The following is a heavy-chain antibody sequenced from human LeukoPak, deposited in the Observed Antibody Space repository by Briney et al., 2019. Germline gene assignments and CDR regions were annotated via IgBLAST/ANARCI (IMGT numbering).Heavy chain of an antibody. CDR1: GSTFSSYA. D-gene: IGHD4-11*01. V-gene: IGHV1-69*01. CDR2: IIPIFGTA. J-gene: IGHJ4*02. CDR3: AREQASVTTPDY. Sequence: SVKVSCKASGSTFSSYAISWVRQAPGQGLEWMGGIIPIFGTANYAQKFQGRVTITADESTSTAYMELSSLRSEDTAVYYCAREQASVTTPDYWGRGTLVTVSS.